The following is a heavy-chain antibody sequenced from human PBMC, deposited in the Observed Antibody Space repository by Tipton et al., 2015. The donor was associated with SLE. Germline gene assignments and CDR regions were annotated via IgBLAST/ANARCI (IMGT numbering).Heavy chain of an antibody. D-gene: IGHD6-13*01. CDR2: ISSSSSYT. CDR1: GFTFSDYY. J-gene: IGHJ4*02. CDR3: AKHRTQRLVGGLFDY. V-gene: IGHV3-11*03. Sequence: SLRLSCAASGFTFSDYYMSWIRQAPGKGLEWVSYISSSSSYTNYADSVKGRFTISRDNSKNTLYLQMNSLRAEDTAVYYCAKHRTQRLVGGLFDYWGQGTLVTVSS.